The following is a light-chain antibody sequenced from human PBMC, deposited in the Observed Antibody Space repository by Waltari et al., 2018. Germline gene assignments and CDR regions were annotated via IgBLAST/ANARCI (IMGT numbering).Light chain of an antibody. Sequence: DIQMTQSPSTLSASVGDRVTIICRASQTVHNWVAWYQQKPGAAPKLLIYKTSTLQSGVPSRFSGSGSGTEFTLTVSSLQPDDFATYYCQQYDAGSTFGQGTQL. CDR1: QTVHNW. CDR3: QQYDAGST. J-gene: IGKJ2*01. V-gene: IGKV1-5*03. CDR2: KTS.